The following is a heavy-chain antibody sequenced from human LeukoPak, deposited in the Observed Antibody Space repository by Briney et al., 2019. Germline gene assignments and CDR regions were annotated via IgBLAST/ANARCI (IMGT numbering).Heavy chain of an antibody. CDR3: ARRYCTNGVCFSMFDY. CDR1: GYSISSGYY. J-gene: IGHJ4*02. Sequence: SETLSLTCTVSGYSISSGYYWGWIRQPPGKGLEWIGSIYHSGSTYYNPSLKSRVTISVDTSKNQFSLKLSSVTAADTAVYYCARRYCTNGVCFSMFDYWGQGTLVTVSS. CDR2: IYHSGST. V-gene: IGHV4-38-2*02. D-gene: IGHD2-8*01.